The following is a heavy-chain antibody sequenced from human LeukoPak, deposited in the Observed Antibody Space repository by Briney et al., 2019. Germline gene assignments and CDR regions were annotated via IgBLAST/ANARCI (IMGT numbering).Heavy chain of an antibody. V-gene: IGHV3-33*01. J-gene: IGHJ4*02. D-gene: IGHD3-22*01. CDR3: AREVSEGFDF. Sequence: GRSLRLSCAASGFTFSSYGMHWVRQAPGKGLEWVAVIWYDGSNKYYADSVKGRFTISRDNAKNSLYLQMNSLRAKDTALYYCAREVSEGFDFWGQGTLVTVSS. CDR2: IWYDGSNK. CDR1: GFTFSSYG.